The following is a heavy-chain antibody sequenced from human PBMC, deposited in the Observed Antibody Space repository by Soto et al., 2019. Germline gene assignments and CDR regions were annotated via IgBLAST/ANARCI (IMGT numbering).Heavy chain of an antibody. V-gene: IGHV4-4*02. J-gene: IGHJ4*02. D-gene: IGHD3-22*01. CDR2: IYHSGST. CDR3: ASHTQYYYDSSGYFDY. Sequence: SETLSLTCAVSRGSISSSNWWSWVRQPPGKGLEWIGEIYHSGSTNYNPSLKSRVTISVDKSKNQFSLKLSSVTAADTAVYYCASHTQYYYDSSGYFDYWGQGTLVTVSS. CDR1: RGSISSSNW.